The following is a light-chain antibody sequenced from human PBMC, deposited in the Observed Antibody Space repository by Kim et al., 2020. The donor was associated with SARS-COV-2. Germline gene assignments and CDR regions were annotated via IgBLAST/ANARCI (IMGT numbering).Light chain of an antibody. CDR3: QVWDSSSDQRV. Sequence: SYELTQPPSVSVAPGKTARITCGGNNIGSKSVHWYQQKPGQAPVLVIYYDSDRPSGIPERFSGSNSGNTATLTISRVESGDEADYYWQVWDSSSDQRVFGGPTQLPLL. V-gene: IGLV3-21*04. CDR1: NIGSKS. CDR2: YDS. J-gene: IGLJ3*02.